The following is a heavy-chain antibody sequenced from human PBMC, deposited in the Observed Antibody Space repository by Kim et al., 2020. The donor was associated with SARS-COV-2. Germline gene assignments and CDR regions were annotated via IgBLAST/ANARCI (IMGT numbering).Heavy chain of an antibody. D-gene: IGHD3-3*01. CDR1: GGSISSSSYY. Sequence: SETLSLTCTVSGGSISSSSYYWGWIRQPPGKGLVWIGSIYYSGSTYYNPTLKSRVTISVDTSKNQFSLKLTAVTDADTAVCYCARRQVRLITIFGVVEKGSWFEPWAQEPLHTVS. V-gene: IGHV4-39*01. J-gene: IGHJ5*02. CDR3: ARRQVRLITIFGVVEKGSWFEP. CDR2: IYYSGST.